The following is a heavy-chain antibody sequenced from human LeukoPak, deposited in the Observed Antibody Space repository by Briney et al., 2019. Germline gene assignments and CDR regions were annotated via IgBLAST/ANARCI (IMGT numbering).Heavy chain of an antibody. CDR2: IYHSGST. CDR1: GGSISSGGYY. Sequence: SQTLSLTCTVSGGSISSGGYYWSWIRQPPGKGLEGIGYIYHSGSTYYNPSLKSRVTISVDRSKNQFSLKLSSVTAADTAVYYCARDHCSSTSCYYYYMDVWGKGTTVTVSS. CDR3: ARDHCSSTSCYYYYMDV. J-gene: IGHJ6*03. V-gene: IGHV4-30-2*01. D-gene: IGHD2-2*01.